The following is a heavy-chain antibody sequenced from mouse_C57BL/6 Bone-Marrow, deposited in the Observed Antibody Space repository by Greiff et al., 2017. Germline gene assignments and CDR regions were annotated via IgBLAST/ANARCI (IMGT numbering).Heavy chain of an antibody. CDR2: IYPSDSET. V-gene: IGHV1-61*01. Sequence: QVQLQQPGAELVRPGSSVTLSCKASGYTFTSYWMDWVKQRPGQGLEWIGNIYPSDSETHYNQKFKDKATLTVDKSSSTAYMQLSSLTSEDSAVYYCERLGYYGSPWYFDVWGTGTAVTVSS. CDR3: ERLGYYGSPWYFDV. CDR1: GYTFTSYW. D-gene: IGHD1-1*01. J-gene: IGHJ1*03.